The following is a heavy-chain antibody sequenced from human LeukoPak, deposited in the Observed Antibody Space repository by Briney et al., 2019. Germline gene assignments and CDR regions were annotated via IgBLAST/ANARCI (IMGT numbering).Heavy chain of an antibody. Sequence: ASVKVSCKASGYTFTGYYMHWVRQAPGQGLEWMGWINPNSGGTNYAQKLQGRVTMTTDTSTSTAYMELRSLRSDDTAVYYCARGGYDILNAFDIWGQGTMVTVSS. CDR2: INPNSGGT. CDR1: GYTFTGYY. V-gene: IGHV1-2*02. CDR3: ARGGYDILNAFDI. J-gene: IGHJ3*02. D-gene: IGHD3-9*01.